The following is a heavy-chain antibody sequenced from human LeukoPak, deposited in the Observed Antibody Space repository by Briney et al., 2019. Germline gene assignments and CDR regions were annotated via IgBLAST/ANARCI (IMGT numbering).Heavy chain of an antibody. Sequence: SETLSLTCTVSGGSISSHYWSWIRQPPGKGLECIGYIYYSGSTDYNPSLKSRVTISIDRSKTQFSLKLSSVTAADTAVYYCARVVPATTSWFDPWGQGTLVTVSS. D-gene: IGHD2-2*01. CDR1: GGSISSHY. CDR3: ARVVPATTSWFDP. CDR2: IYYSGST. V-gene: IGHV4-59*11. J-gene: IGHJ5*02.